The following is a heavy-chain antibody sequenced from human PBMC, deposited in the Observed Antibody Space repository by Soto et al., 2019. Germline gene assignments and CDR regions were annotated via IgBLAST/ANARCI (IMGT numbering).Heavy chain of an antibody. CDR1: GYTFTSYG. D-gene: IGHD5-18*01. J-gene: IGHJ4*02. CDR3: ARDRVSYGPIDY. CDR2: ISAYNGNT. Sequence: ASVKVSCKASGYTFTSYGISWVRQAPGQGLEWMGRISAYNGNTNYAQKFQGRVTMTTDTSTSTAYMELRSLRSEDTAVYYCARDRVSYGPIDYWGQGTLVTVSS. V-gene: IGHV1-18*01.